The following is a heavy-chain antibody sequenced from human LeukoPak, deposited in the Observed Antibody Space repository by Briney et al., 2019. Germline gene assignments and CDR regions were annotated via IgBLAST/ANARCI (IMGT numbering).Heavy chain of an antibody. J-gene: IGHJ4*02. V-gene: IGHV3-30*19. CDR1: GFTFSSYG. CDR3: AKSGFCSGGSCGYFDY. Sequence: GGSLRLSCAASGFTFSSYGMHWVRQAPGKGLEWVAAISYDGFDKYYADSVKGRFTISRDNSKNTVYLQMNSLRAEDTAEFYCAKSGFCSGGSCGYFDYWGQGTPVTVSS. D-gene: IGHD2-15*01. CDR2: ISYDGFDK.